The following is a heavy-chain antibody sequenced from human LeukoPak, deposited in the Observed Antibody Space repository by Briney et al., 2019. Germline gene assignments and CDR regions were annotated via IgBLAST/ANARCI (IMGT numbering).Heavy chain of an antibody. J-gene: IGHJ4*02. D-gene: IGHD3-22*01. CDR3: ARVGSVDTSGYYDY. V-gene: IGHV1-46*01. Sequence: ASVKVSCKASGYTFTTYYIHWVRQAPGQGLEWLGIINPSGGSPTYAQRFQGRVTMTRDTSTSTVYMELSSLRSDDTAVYYCARVGSVDTSGYYDYWGQGTLVTVSS. CDR2: INPSGGSP. CDR1: GYTFTTYY.